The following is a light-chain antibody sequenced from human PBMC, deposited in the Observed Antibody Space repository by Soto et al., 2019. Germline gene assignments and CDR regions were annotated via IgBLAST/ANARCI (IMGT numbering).Light chain of an antibody. V-gene: IGKV3D-15*01. CDR2: DAS. Sequence: ERLMTQSPATLSVSPGERAPLSCRASQSVISYLAWYQQKPGQAPRLLIYDASNRATGIPARFSGSGSGTEFTLTISSLQSEDFAVYYCQQYNNWPQTFGQGTKVDIK. CDR3: QQYNNWPQT. J-gene: IGKJ1*01. CDR1: QSVISY.